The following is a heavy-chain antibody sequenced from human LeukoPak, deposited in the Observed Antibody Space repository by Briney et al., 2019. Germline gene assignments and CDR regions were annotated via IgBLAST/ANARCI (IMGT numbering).Heavy chain of an antibody. CDR2: ISGSSGGT. D-gene: IGHD5-12*01. CDR3: ASSGYDLNWFDP. Sequence: GGSLRLSCAASGFTFSSYAMSWVRQAPEKGLEWVSTISGSSGGTYYADSVKGRFTISRDNSKNTLYLRMNSLRAEDTAVYYCASSGYDLNWFDPWGQGTLVTVSS. V-gene: IGHV3-23*01. J-gene: IGHJ5*02. CDR1: GFTFSSYA.